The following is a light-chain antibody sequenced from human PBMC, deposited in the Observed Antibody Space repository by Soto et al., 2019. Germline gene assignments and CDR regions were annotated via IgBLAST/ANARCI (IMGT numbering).Light chain of an antibody. CDR2: AAS. V-gene: IGKV1-39*01. Sequence: DIQMTQSPSSLSASVGDRVTITCQASQDISNYLNWYQQKPGKAPKLLIYAASSLESGVPSRFSGGGSGPDFTLTISSLQPEDFATYYCQQTYSTLLTFGGGTKVDIK. CDR1: QDISNY. J-gene: IGKJ4*01. CDR3: QQTYSTLLT.